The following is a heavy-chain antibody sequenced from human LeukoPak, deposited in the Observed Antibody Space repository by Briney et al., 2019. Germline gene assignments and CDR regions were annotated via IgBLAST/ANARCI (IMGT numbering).Heavy chain of an antibody. CDR2: ISSSSSYI. V-gene: IGHV3-21*01. Sequence: PGGSLRLSCAASGFTFSSYSMNWVRQAPGEGLEWVSSISSSSSYIYYADSVKGRFTISRDNAKNSLYLQMNSLRAEDTAIYYCARTVGYSYGYPYYFDYWGQGTLVTVSS. J-gene: IGHJ4*02. CDR1: GFTFSSYS. D-gene: IGHD5-18*01. CDR3: ARTVGYSYGYPYYFDY.